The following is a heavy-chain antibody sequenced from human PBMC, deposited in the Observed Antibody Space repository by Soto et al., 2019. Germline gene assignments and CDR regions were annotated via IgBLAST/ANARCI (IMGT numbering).Heavy chain of an antibody. CDR2: ISGSGGST. CDR1: GFTFSSYA. Sequence: GGSLRLSCAASGFTFSSYAMSWVRQAPGKGLEWVSAISGSGGSTYYADSVKGRFTISRDNSKNTLYLQMNSLRAEDTAVYYCAKGPGGSSSWGLSFGHLYYYGMDVWGQGTTVTVSS. V-gene: IGHV3-23*01. D-gene: IGHD6-13*01. CDR3: AKGPGGSSSWGLSFGHLYYYGMDV. J-gene: IGHJ6*02.